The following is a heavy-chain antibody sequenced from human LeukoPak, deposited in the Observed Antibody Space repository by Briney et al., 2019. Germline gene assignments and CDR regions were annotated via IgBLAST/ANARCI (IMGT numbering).Heavy chain of an antibody. D-gene: IGHD1-26*01. CDR1: GFSISSSNW. CDR3: ARGGPRYSSAFDI. V-gene: IGHV4/OR15-8*01. CDR2: IYHSGST. J-gene: IGHJ3*02. Sequence: SETLSLTCDVSGFSISSSNWWGWIRQPPGKGLEWIGEIYHSGSTNYNPSLKSRVTISVDKSKNQFSLKLSSVTATDTAVYYCARGGPRYSSAFDIWGQGTMVTVSS.